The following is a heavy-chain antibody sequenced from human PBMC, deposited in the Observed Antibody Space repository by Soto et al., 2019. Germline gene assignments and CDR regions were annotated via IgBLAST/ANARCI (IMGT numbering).Heavy chain of an antibody. CDR3: ATALMVYARFDY. Sequence: GASVKVSCKVSGYTLTELSMHWVRQAPGKGLEWMGGFDPEDGETIYAQKFQGRVTMTEDTSTDTAYMELSSLRSEDTAVYYCATALMVYARFDYWGQGTLVTVSS. D-gene: IGHD2-8*01. CDR1: GYTLTELS. CDR2: FDPEDGET. J-gene: IGHJ4*02. V-gene: IGHV1-24*01.